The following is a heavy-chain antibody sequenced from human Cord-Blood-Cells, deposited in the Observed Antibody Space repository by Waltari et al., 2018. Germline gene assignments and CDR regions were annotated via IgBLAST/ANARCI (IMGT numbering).Heavy chain of an antibody. CDR2: MYYSGST. V-gene: IGHV4-39*07. Sequence: QLQLQESGPGLVKPSETLSLTCTVSGGSISSSSYYWGWNRQPPGKGLEWIGSMYYSGSTYYNPSLKSRVTISVDTSKNQFSLKLSSVTAADTAVYYCARIVVVTAIDYWGQGTLVTVSS. CDR1: GGSISSSSYY. D-gene: IGHD2-21*02. CDR3: ARIVVVTAIDY. J-gene: IGHJ4*02.